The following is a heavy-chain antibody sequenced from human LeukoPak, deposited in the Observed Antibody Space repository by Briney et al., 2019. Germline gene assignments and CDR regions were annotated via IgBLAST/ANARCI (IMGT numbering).Heavy chain of an antibody. CDR3: AKDRYSNIDAFDI. CDR2: IYAGGTT. CDR1: GFTVSTNY. Sequence: GGSLRLSCAASGFTVSTNYMSWVRQAPGRGLEWVSVIYAGGTTYYADSVKGRFTISRDNSKNTLYLQMNSLRADDTAVYYCAKDRYSNIDAFDIWGQGTMVTVSS. D-gene: IGHD4-11*01. V-gene: IGHV3-53*05. J-gene: IGHJ3*02.